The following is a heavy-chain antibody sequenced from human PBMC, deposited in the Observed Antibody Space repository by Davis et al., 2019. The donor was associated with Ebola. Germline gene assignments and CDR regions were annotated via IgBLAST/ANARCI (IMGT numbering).Heavy chain of an antibody. J-gene: IGHJ4*02. V-gene: IGHV3-30*02. CDR1: GFTFSSYG. CDR3: AKEGGREDPGFDY. Sequence: PGGSLRLSCAASGFTFSSYGMHWVRQAPGKGLEWLAFIRYDGSNKYYADSVKGRFTISRDNSKNTLYLQMNSLRAEDKAVYYCAKEGGREDPGFDYWGQGTLVTVSS. D-gene: IGHD1-26*01. CDR2: IRYDGSNK.